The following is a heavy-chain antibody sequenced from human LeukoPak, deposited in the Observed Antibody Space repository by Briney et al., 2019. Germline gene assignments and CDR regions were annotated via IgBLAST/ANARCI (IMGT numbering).Heavy chain of an antibody. CDR1: GGTFSSYA. Sequence: SVKVSRKASGGTFSSYAISWVRQAPGQGLEWMGGIIPIFGTANYAQKFQGRVTITADESTSTAYMELSSLRSEDTAVYYCARERGRWLQPPYYFDYWGQETLVTVSS. CDR3: ARERGRWLQPPYYFDY. D-gene: IGHD5-24*01. CDR2: IIPIFGTA. V-gene: IGHV1-69*13. J-gene: IGHJ4*02.